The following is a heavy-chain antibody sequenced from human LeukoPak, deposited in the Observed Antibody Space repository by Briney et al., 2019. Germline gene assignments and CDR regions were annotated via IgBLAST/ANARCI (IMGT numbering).Heavy chain of an antibody. Sequence: GGSLRLSCAASGFAFVSYGMHWVRQAPGKGLEWMAVISFDGSNKYYADSVKGRFTISRDNSKNTLYLQMNSLRAEDTAVYYCAKDRMYWSYYGMDVWGQGTTVTVSS. J-gene: IGHJ6*02. V-gene: IGHV3-30*18. CDR3: AKDRMYWSYYGMDV. CDR2: ISFDGSNK. D-gene: IGHD2-8*02. CDR1: GFAFVSYG.